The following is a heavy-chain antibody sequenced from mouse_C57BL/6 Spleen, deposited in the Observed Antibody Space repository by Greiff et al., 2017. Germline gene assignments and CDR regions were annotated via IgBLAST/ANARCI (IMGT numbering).Heavy chain of an antibody. CDR1: GFTFSDYG. CDR3: ARTTVYAMDY. J-gene: IGHJ4*01. D-gene: IGHD4-1*02. Sequence: EVKLQESGGGLVKPGGSLKLSCAASGFTFSDYGMHWVSQAPEKGLEWVAYISSGSSTIYYADTVKGRFTISRDNAKNTLFLQMTSLRSEDTATYYCARTTVYAMDYWGQGTSVTVSS. CDR2: ISSGSSTI. V-gene: IGHV5-17*01.